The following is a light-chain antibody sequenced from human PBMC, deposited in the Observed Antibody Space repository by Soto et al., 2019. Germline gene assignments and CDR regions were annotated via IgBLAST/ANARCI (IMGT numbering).Light chain of an antibody. J-gene: IGKJ4*01. CDR3: QQYGSSALT. CDR1: QSVSSSY. V-gene: IGKV3-20*01. Sequence: EIVLTQSPGTLSLSPGERATLSCRASQSVSSSYLVWYQQRPGQPPRLLIYGTSNRAAGIPDRFTGTGSGTDFTLTIHSLEPEDSALYYCQQYGSSALTFGGGTKVEIK. CDR2: GTS.